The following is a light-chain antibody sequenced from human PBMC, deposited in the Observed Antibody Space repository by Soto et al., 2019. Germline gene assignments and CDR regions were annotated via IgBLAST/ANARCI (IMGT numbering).Light chain of an antibody. CDR3: QQSYSTPPT. CDR2: AAS. Sequence: DIQMTQSPSSLSASVGDRFTVTCRASQSIRSYLNWYQQKPGKAPKLLIYAASSLQSGVPSRFSGSGSGTDFTLTISSLQTEDFATYYCQQSYSTPPTFGHGTKVDIK. V-gene: IGKV1-39*01. CDR1: QSIRSY. J-gene: IGKJ1*01.